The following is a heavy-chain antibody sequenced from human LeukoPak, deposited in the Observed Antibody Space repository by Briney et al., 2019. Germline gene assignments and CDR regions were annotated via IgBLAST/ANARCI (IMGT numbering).Heavy chain of an antibody. D-gene: IGHD2-21*02. CDR2: IRYDGSDK. V-gene: IGHV3-30*02. Sequence: GGSLRLSCAASGFNFSDYDMHWVRQAPGKGLEWVAFIRYDGSDKYYADSVKGRFTISRDNSKNTLYLQMNSLRTEDTAVYYCAKGDTSWGQGTLVTVSS. J-gene: IGHJ5*02. CDR3: AKGDTS. CDR1: GFNFSDYD.